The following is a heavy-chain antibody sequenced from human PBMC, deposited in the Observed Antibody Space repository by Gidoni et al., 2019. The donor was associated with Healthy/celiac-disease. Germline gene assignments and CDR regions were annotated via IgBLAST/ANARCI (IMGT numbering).Heavy chain of an antibody. J-gene: IGHJ4*02. CDR1: GFTFSSYA. Sequence: QVQLVESGGGVVQPGRSLRLSCAASGFTFSSYAMHWFRQAPGKGLEWVAVISYDGSNKYYADSVKGRFTISRDNSKNTLYLQMNSLRAEDTAVYYCARDSLDTAMVFDYWGQGTLVTVSS. D-gene: IGHD5-18*01. V-gene: IGHV3-30-3*01. CDR2: ISYDGSNK. CDR3: ARDSLDTAMVFDY.